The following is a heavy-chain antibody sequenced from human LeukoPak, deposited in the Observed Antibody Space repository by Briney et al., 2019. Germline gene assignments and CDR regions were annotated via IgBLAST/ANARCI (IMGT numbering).Heavy chain of an antibody. J-gene: IGHJ5*02. CDR3: ARGPPDIVLMVYATRWNWFDP. CDR2: ISHSGST. Sequence: SETLSLTCAVYGGSFSGYYWSWIRQPPGKGLEWIGEISHSGSTNYNPSLKSRVTISVDTSKNQFSLKLSSVTAADTAVYYCARGPPDIVLMVYATRWNWFDPWGQGTLVTVSS. V-gene: IGHV4-34*01. CDR1: GGSFSGYY. D-gene: IGHD2-8*01.